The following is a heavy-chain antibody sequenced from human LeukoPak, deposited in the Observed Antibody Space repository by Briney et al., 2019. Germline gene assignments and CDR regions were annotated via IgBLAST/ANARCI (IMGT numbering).Heavy chain of an antibody. CDR2: IYHSGST. J-gene: IGHJ4*02. CDR3: ARDPKGGFDY. D-gene: IGHD1-26*01. Sequence: SETLSLTCTVSGGSISSGGYYWSWIRQPPGKGLEWIGYIYHSGSTYYNPSLKSRVTISVDRSKNQFSLKLSSVTAADTAVYYCARDPKGGFDYWGQGTLVTVSS. CDR1: GGSISSGGYY. V-gene: IGHV4-30-2*01.